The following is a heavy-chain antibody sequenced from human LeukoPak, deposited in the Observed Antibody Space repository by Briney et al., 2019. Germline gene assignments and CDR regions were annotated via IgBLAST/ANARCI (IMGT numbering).Heavy chain of an antibody. V-gene: IGHV3-23*01. CDR3: AKDLIEFQRMVRGVDY. CDR2: IDSDLGRT. J-gene: IGHJ4*02. Sequence: GGSLRLSCAASGFTFSSYAMTWVRQAPGRGLEWVAGIDSDLGRTHFADSMKGRFTISRDNSKDTLYLQMNNLRAEDTALYYCAKDLIEFQRMVRGVDYWGQGTLVTVSS. CDR1: GFTFSSYA. D-gene: IGHD3-10*01.